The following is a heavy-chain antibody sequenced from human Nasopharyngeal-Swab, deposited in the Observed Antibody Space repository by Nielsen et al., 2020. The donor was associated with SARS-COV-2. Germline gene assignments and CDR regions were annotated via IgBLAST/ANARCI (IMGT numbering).Heavy chain of an antibody. J-gene: IGHJ4*02. CDR2: IKEDGSEK. CDR3: ARATSGGSYFRY. D-gene: IGHD1-26*01. V-gene: IGHV3-7*04. CDR1: GFTFTTFW. Sequence: GGSLRLSCAASGFTFTTFWMTWVRQAPGKGLEWVANIKEDGSEKYYVDSVRGRFSISRDNAKNSLYLQMNSLRVEDTAVYYCARATSGGSYFRYWGQGTLVTVSS.